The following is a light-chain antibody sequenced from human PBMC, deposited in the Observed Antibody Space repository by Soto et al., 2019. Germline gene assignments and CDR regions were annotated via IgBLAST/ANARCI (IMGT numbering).Light chain of an antibody. V-gene: IGKV4-1*01. J-gene: IGKJ2*02. CDR2: WAS. Sequence: DIVMTQSPDSLAVSLGERATINCKSSQSVLYSSNNKNYLAWYQQKPGQPPKVLIYWASTRESGVPDRFSGSGSGTDFTLTISSLQPDDFATYYCQQYNSYPWTFGQGTKVDIK. CDR3: QQYNSYPWT. CDR1: QSVLYSSNNKNY.